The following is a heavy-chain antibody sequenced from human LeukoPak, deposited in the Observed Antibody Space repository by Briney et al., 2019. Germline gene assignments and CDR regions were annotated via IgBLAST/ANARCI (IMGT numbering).Heavy chain of an antibody. CDR1: GGTFSSYA. J-gene: IGHJ6*02. CDR3: ARPWLGYGSGSYYSRGLYYYYGMDV. CDR2: IIPILGIA. V-gene: IGHV1-69*04. Sequence: GASVKVSCKASGGTFSSYAISWVRQAPGQGLEWMGRIIPILGIANYAQKFQGRVTITADKSTSTAYMELSSLRSEDSAVYYCARPWLGYGSGSYYSRGLYYYYGMDVWGQGTTVTVSS. D-gene: IGHD3-10*01.